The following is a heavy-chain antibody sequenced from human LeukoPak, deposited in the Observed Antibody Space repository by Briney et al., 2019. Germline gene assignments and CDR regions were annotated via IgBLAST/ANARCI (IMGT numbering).Heavy chain of an antibody. CDR1: GYTFTSYG. J-gene: IGHJ4*02. V-gene: IGHV1-18*01. D-gene: IGHD5-18*01. CDR2: ISAYNGNT. CDR3: GKTTVGYSSGQKPAWPVDY. Sequence: RASVKVSCKASGYTFTSYGISWVRQAPGQGLEWMGWISAYNGNTNYAQKLQGRVTMTTDTSTSTAYMELRSLRSDDTAVYYCGKTTVGYSSGQKPAWPVDYWGQGTLVTVSS.